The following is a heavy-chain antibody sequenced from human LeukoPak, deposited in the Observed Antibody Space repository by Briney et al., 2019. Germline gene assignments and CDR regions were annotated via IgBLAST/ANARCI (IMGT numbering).Heavy chain of an antibody. J-gene: IGHJ4*02. CDR3: ARHFVRSGSYWADY. V-gene: IGHV4-38-2*01. Sequence: PSEILSLTCAVSGYSISSGYYWGWIRQSPGKGLEWIGIIYHSGSTYYNPSLKSRVTISVDTSKNQFSLRVTSVTAADTAVYYCARHFVRSGSYWADYWGQGTLVTVSS. CDR1: GYSISSGYY. CDR2: IYHSGST. D-gene: IGHD1-26*01.